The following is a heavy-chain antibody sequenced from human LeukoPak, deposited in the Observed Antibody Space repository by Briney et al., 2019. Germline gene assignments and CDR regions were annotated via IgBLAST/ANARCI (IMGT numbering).Heavy chain of an antibody. V-gene: IGHV1-46*01. CDR1: GYTFTSYY. CDR3: ATVPFAKNYYGSGSYFDY. CDR2: INPSGGST. J-gene: IGHJ4*02. Sequence: ASVKVSCKASGYTFTSYYMHWVRQAPGQGLEWMGIINPSGGSTSYAQKFQGRVTMTEDTSTDTAYMELSSLRSEDTAVYYCATVPFAKNYYGSGSYFDYWGQGTLVTVSS. D-gene: IGHD3-10*01.